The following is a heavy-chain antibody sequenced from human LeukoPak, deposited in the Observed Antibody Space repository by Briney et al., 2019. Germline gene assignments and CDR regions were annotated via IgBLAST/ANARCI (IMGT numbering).Heavy chain of an antibody. Sequence: SETLSLTCTVSGGSVSTSTYYWGWIRQPPGKGLEWIGSIFRGEGASYSPSLRSRVTISLDTTNNQFSLRLSSVTAADTAVYYCGTHARAYGSGTDQWGQGTLVTASS. CDR1: GGSVSTSTYY. J-gene: IGHJ4*02. CDR2: IFRGEGA. V-gene: IGHV4-39*07. D-gene: IGHD3-10*01. CDR3: GTHARAYGSGTDQ.